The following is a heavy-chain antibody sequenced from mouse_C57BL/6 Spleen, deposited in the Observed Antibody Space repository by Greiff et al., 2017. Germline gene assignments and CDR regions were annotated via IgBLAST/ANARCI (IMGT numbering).Heavy chain of an antibody. CDR3: ARQDYSNYAYYFDY. CDR2: ISSGGSYT. V-gene: IGHV5-6*01. J-gene: IGHJ2*01. Sequence: EVHLVESGGDLVKPGGSLKLSCAASGFTFSSYGMSWVRQTPDKRLEWVATISSGGSYTYYPDSVKGRFTISRDNAKNTLYLQMSSLKSEDTAMYYCARQDYSNYAYYFDYWGQGTTLTVSS. D-gene: IGHD2-5*01. CDR1: GFTFSSYG.